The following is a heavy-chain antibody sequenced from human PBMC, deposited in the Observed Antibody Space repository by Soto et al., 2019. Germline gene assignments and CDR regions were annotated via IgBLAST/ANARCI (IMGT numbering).Heavy chain of an antibody. Sequence: EVQLVESGGGLVQPGGSLRLSCAASGFTFSSYSMNWVRQAPGKGLEWVSYITSSSSIMYYADSVKGRFTISRDNAKNSLYLQMNSLRYEDTAVYYCARGKDGHNSNWFDPWGQGTLVTVSS. CDR3: ARGKDGHNSNWFDP. CDR2: ITSSSSIM. V-gene: IGHV3-48*02. J-gene: IGHJ5*02. CDR1: GFTFSSYS.